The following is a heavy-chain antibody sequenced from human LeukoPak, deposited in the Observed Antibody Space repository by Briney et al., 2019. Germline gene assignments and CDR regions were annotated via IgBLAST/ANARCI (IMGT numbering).Heavy chain of an antibody. CDR2: INPNSGGT. CDR3: ARSVKEGYCSSTSCSEFDY. V-gene: IGHV1-2*02. CDR1: GYTFTGYY. Sequence: ASVKVSCKASGYTFTGYYMHWVRQAPGQGLEWMGWINPNSGGTNYAQKFQGRVTMTRDTSISTAYMELSRLRSDDTAVYYCARSVKEGYCSSTSCSEFDYWGQGTLVTVSS. J-gene: IGHJ4*02. D-gene: IGHD2-2*01.